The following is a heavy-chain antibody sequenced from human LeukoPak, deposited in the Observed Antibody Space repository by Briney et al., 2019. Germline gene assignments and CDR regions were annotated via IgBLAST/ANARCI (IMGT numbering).Heavy chain of an antibody. V-gene: IGHV3-23*01. D-gene: IGHD3-9*01. Sequence: PGGSLRLSCAASGFTLSIYAMSWVRQAPGKGLEWVSTISGSAGSTYYADSVKGGFTISRDNSKNTLYLQMNSLRAEDTAVYYCARGLPTYDMGLDYWGQGTLVTVSS. CDR1: GFTLSIYA. CDR2: ISGSAGST. CDR3: ARGLPTYDMGLDY. J-gene: IGHJ4*02.